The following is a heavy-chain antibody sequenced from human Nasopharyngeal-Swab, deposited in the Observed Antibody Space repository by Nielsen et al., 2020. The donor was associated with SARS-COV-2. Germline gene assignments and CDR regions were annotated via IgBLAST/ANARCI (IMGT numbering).Heavy chain of an antibody. CDR3: AREQGFDP. CDR1: GFTFSSYA. J-gene: IGHJ5*02. CDR2: ISYDGSNK. Sequence: SLKISCAASGFTFSSYAMHWVRQAPGKGLEWVAVISYDGSNKYYADSVKGRFTISRANSKNTLYLQMNSLRAEDTAVYYCAREQGFDPWGQGTLVTVSS. V-gene: IGHV3-30-3*01.